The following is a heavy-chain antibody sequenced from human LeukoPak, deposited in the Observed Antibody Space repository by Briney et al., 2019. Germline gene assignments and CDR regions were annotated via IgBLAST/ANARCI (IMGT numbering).Heavy chain of an antibody. V-gene: IGHV3-30*18. CDR2: ISNDGSNK. Sequence: GGSLRLSCAASGFTFSSYGMHWVRQAPGKGLEWVAVISNDGSNKYYTDSVKGRFTISRENSKNTLYLQMNSMRAEDTAGYYCAKMLYSSWAEAFYCDYYGMDLWGQGTTVTVSS. CDR1: GFTFSSYG. D-gene: IGHD6-13*01. J-gene: IGHJ6*02. CDR3: AKMLYSSWAEAFYCDYYGMDL.